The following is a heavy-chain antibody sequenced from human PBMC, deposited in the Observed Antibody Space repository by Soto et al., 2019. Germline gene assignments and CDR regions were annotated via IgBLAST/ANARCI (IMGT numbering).Heavy chain of an antibody. CDR1: GGTFSSYA. Sequence: QVQLVQSGAEVKKPGSSVKVSCKASGGTFSSYAISWVRQAPGQGLEWMGGIIPIFGTANYAQKFQGRVTITADESTSTAYMELSSLRSEDTAVYYCARDWATVVATRYYYYGMDVWGQGTTVTVSS. CDR2: IIPIFGTA. CDR3: ARDWATVVATRYYYYGMDV. D-gene: IGHD4-17*01. J-gene: IGHJ6*02. V-gene: IGHV1-69*01.